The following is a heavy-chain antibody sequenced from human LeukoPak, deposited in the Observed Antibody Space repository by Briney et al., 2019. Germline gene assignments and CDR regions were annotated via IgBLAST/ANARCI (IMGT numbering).Heavy chain of an antibody. Sequence: KTSETLSLTCTVSGGSISSYYWSWIRQPPGKGLEWIGYIYYSGSTNYNPSLKSRVTISVDTSKNQFSLKLSSVTAADTAVYYCAIRVPSTSFFLSGGYYFDYWGQGTLVTVSS. D-gene: IGHD2-2*01. CDR3: AIRVPSTSFFLSGGYYFDY. J-gene: IGHJ4*02. V-gene: IGHV4-59*12. CDR2: IYYSGST. CDR1: GGSISSYY.